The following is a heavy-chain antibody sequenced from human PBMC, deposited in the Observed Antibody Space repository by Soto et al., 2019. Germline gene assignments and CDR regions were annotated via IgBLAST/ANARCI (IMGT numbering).Heavy chain of an antibody. J-gene: IGHJ4*02. CDR3: ARDTGSGWLQYDFDY. D-gene: IGHD6-19*01. V-gene: IGHV3-20*04. CDR2: INWNGGST. Sequence: PGGSLRLSCAASGFTFSSCAMSWVRQAPGKGLEWVSGINWNGGSTGYADSVKGRFTISRDNAKNSLYLQMNSLRAEDTALYYCARDTGSGWLQYDFDYWGQGTLVTVS. CDR1: GFTFSSCA.